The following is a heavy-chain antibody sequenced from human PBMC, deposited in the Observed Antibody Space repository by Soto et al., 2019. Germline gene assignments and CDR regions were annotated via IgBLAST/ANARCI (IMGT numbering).Heavy chain of an antibody. J-gene: IGHJ6*02. CDR3: ARAASRITIFGVVGTYGMDV. V-gene: IGHV1-69*13. CDR2: IIPIFGTA. D-gene: IGHD3-3*01. Sequence: GASVKVSCKASGGTFSSYAISWVRQSPGQGLEWMGGIIPIFGTANYAQKFQGRVTITADESTSTAYMELSSLRSEDAAVYYCARAASRITIFGVVGTYGMDVWGQGTTVTVSS. CDR1: GGTFSSYA.